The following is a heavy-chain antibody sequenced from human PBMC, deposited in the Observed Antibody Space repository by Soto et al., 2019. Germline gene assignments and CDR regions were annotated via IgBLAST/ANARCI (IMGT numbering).Heavy chain of an antibody. CDR1: GGSISSGDYY. D-gene: IGHD3-22*01. Sequence: PSETLSLTCTVSGGSISSGDYYWSWIRQPPGKGLEWIGYIYYSGSTYYNPSLKSRVTISVDTSKNQLSLKLSSVTAADTAVYYCARDDFYVSSGYGVIDDNWFDPWGQGTLVTVSS. V-gene: IGHV4-30-4*01. J-gene: IGHJ5*02. CDR3: ARDDFYVSSGYGVIDDNWFDP. CDR2: IYYSGST.